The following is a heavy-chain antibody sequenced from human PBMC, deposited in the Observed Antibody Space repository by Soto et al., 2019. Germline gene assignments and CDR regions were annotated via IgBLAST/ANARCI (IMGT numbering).Heavy chain of an antibody. V-gene: IGHV6-1*01. CDR2: TYYRSKWYN. J-gene: IGHJ6*02. Sequence: HTLSLTCAISGDSVSSNSAAWNWIRQSPSRGLEWLGRTYYRSKWYNDYAVSVKSRITINPDTSKNQFSLQLNSVTPEDTAVYYCARDFNNYYDSSAVYYGMDVWGQGTTVTVSS. CDR3: ARDFNNYYDSSAVYYGMDV. D-gene: IGHD3-22*01. CDR1: GDSVSSNSAA.